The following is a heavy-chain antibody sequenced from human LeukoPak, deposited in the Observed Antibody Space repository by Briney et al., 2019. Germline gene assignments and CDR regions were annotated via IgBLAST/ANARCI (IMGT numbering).Heavy chain of an antibody. J-gene: IGHJ4*02. CDR3: ARHIWKGSCRSTSCSSLDY. CDR2: IWNDGNNK. CDR1: GFTFSNYG. D-gene: IGHD2-2*01. Sequence: GRSLRLSCAASGFTFSNYGMEWVRQAPGKGLEWVALIWNDGNNKHYADSVKGRFSISRDNSKNTLYLQMNSRRAEDTAVYYCARHIWKGSCRSTSCSSLDYWGQGTLVTVSS. V-gene: IGHV3-33*01.